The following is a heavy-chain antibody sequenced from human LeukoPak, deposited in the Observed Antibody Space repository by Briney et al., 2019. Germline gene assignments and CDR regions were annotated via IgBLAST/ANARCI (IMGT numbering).Heavy chain of an antibody. V-gene: IGHV3-74*01. D-gene: IGHD1-26*01. J-gene: IGHJ4*02. CDR2: INNDGSST. Sequence: GGSLSLSCAASGFTFSTNWMHWVRQAPGQGLVWVSRINNDGSSTSYADSVKGRFIISRDNAKNTLYLQMNSLRGEDTAVYYCARALGSPLDYWGQGTLVTVSS. CDR1: GFTFSTNW. CDR3: ARALGSPLDY.